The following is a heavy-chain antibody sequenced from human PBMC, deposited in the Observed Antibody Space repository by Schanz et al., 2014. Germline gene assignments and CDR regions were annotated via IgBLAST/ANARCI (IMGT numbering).Heavy chain of an antibody. CDR1: RFTFSSYS. CDR3: ARGPDYGSGSYYSY. V-gene: IGHV3-21*01. Sequence: EVQLVESGGGLVKPGGSLRLSCEASRFTFSSYSFNWVRQAPGKGLEWVSSITASGDYMHYADSVKSRFTISRDNARNSLYLQMNNLRVEDTAVYYCARGPDYGSGSYYSYWGQGTLVTVSS. D-gene: IGHD3-10*01. J-gene: IGHJ4*02. CDR2: ITASGDYM.